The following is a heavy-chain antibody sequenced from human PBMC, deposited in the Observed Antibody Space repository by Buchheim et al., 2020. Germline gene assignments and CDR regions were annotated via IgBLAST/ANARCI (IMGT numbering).Heavy chain of an antibody. D-gene: IGHD2-8*01. J-gene: IGHJ5*02. V-gene: IGHV4-30-4*01. CDR3: ARVQGCTNGVCYTSWFDP. CDR1: DASVSSGDYY. CDR2: IYYTGSP. Sequence: QVQLQESGPGLVKPSQTLSLTCNVSDASVSSGDYYWSWIRQPPGKGLEWIGYIYYTGSPSYNPSLKSRVAISVDTSQNQFSLNLSSVTAADTAVYYCARVQGCTNGVCYTSWFDPWGQGIL.